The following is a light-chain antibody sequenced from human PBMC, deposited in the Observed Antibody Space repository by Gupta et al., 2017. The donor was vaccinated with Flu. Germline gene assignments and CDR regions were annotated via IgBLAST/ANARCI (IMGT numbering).Light chain of an antibody. Sequence: QSALTQPASVSGSPGQSITISCTGTSSDVGRSNSVSWYQQHPGKAPKLIIYDVSSRPSGISSRFSGSKSGNTASLTIFGLEAEDETDYYCSSYTSTSTFYVFGTGTKVTVL. CDR1: SSDVGRSNS. J-gene: IGLJ1*01. V-gene: IGLV2-14*01. CDR3: SSYTSTSTFYV. CDR2: DVS.